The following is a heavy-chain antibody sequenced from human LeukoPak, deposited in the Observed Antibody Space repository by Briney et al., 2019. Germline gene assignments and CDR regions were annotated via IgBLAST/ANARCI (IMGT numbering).Heavy chain of an antibody. V-gene: IGHV3-49*04. D-gene: IGHD5-24*01. Sequence: AGGSLRLSCTASGFTFGDYAMSWVRQAPGKGLEWVGFIRSKAYGGTTEYAASVKGRFTISRDDSKSIAYLQMNSLRAEDTAVYYCAKGGDGYPVYYFDYWGQGTLVTVSS. CDR1: GFTFGDYA. CDR3: AKGGDGYPVYYFDY. J-gene: IGHJ4*02. CDR2: IRSKAYGGTT.